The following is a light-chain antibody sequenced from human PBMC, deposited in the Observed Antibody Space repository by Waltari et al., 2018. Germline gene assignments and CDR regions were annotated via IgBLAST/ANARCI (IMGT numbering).Light chain of an antibody. V-gene: IGKV3-20*01. Sequence: IVLTQSPGTLSLSPGERATLACGSSQSVSRALAWYQQQPGQAPRLLIYGASSRATCISDRFSGSGSGTDFSLTISRLEPEDFAVYYCQHYVRLPATFGQGTKVEIK. J-gene: IGKJ1*01. CDR1: QSVSRA. CDR2: GAS. CDR3: QHYVRLPAT.